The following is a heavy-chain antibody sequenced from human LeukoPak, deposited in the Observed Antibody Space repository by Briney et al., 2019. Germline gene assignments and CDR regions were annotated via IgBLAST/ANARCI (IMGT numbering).Heavy chain of an antibody. CDR1: GFTVSSNY. CDR2: IYSGGST. V-gene: IGHV3-66*01. D-gene: IGHD5-24*01. CDR3: ARIEKATITRFFYYYYMDV. Sequence: GGSLRLSCAASGFTVSSNYMSWVRQAPGKELEWVSVIYSGGSTYYADSVKGRFTISRDNSKNTLYLQMNSLRAEDTAVYYCARIEKATITRFFYYYYMDVWGKGTTVTISS. J-gene: IGHJ6*03.